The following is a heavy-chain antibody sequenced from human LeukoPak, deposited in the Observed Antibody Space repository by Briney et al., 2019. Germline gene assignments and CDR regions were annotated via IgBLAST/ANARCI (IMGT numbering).Heavy chain of an antibody. D-gene: IGHD3-9*01. CDR1: GFTFSSYA. Sequence: GGSLRLSCAASGFTFSSYAMSWVRQAPGKGLGWVSAISGSGGSTYYADSVKGRFTISRDNSKNTLYLQMNSLRAEDTAVYYCAKGADYDILTGYYLDYWGQGTLVTASS. CDR2: ISGSGGST. CDR3: AKGADYDILTGYYLDY. V-gene: IGHV3-23*01. J-gene: IGHJ4*02.